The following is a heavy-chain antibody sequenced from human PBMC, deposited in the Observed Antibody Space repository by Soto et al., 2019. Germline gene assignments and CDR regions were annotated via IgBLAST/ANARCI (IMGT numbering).Heavy chain of an antibody. V-gene: IGHV1-69*01. CDR2: IIPAFGTP. Sequence: QVQLAQSGAEVKKRGSSVKVSCRVSGGTFNNYAISWVRQAPGEGLEWMGGIIPAFGTPKYAQRFQYRVTISEDLYAANAYMELNSLGSDDTALYYCARDTREITRVRGVIPYYIYHMDVWGPGTTVAVSS. D-gene: IGHD3-10*01. CDR3: ARDTREITRVRGVIPYYIYHMDV. J-gene: IGHJ6*02. CDR1: GGTFNNYA.